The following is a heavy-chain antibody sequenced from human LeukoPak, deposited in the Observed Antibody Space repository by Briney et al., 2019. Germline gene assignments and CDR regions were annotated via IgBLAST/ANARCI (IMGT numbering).Heavy chain of an antibody. CDR1: GFTFSSYG. CDR3: AKGMAARPGESYYYYMDV. D-gene: IGHD6-6*01. J-gene: IGHJ6*03. V-gene: IGHV3-30*02. CDR2: IRYDGSNK. Sequence: GGSLRLSCAASGFTFSSYGMHWVRQAPGKGLEWVAFIRYDGSNKYYADSVKGRFTISRDNSKNTLYLQMNSLRAEDTAVYYCAKGMAARPGESYYYYMDVWGKGTTVTVSS.